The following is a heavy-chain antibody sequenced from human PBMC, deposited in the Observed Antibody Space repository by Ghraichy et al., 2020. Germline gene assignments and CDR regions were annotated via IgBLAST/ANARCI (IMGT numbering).Heavy chain of an antibody. CDR1: GGSFSGYY. CDR2: INHSGST. CDR3: ARGRSAPIVVVVAATSGWFDP. Sequence: SETLSLTCAVYGGSFSGYYWSWIRQPPGKGLEWIGEINHSGSTNYNPSLKSRVTISVDTSKNQFSLKLSSVTAADTAVYYCARGRSAPIVVVVAATSGWFDPWGQGTLVTVSS. J-gene: IGHJ5*02. D-gene: IGHD2-15*01. V-gene: IGHV4-34*01.